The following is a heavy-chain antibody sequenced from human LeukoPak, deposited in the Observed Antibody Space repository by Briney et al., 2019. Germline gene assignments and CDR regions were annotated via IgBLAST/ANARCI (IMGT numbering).Heavy chain of an antibody. J-gene: IGHJ4*02. V-gene: IGHV3-30*02. CDR3: AKADRADVPSKVDY. Sequence: GGSLRLSCAASGVTFSSYGMHWVRQAPGKGLEWVAFIRFDGSDKYYADSVKGRFTISRDNSKNTLYLQMNSLRAEDTAVYYCAKADRADVPSKVDYWGQGTLVTVSS. CDR2: IRFDGSDK. D-gene: IGHD3-10*01. CDR1: GVTFSSYG.